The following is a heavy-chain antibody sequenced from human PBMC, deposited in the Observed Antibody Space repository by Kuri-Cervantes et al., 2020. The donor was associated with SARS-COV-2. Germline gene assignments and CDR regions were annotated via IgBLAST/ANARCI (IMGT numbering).Heavy chain of an antibody. CDR1: GFTFSSYA. J-gene: IGHJ6*02. Sequence: GGSLRLSCAASGFTFSSYAMSWVRQAPGKGLEWVSAISGSGGSTYYADSVKGRFTISRDNSKNTLYLQMNSLRAEDTAVYYCAKDGYYYDSSGYYFPPYYYYGMDVWGQGTTVTVSS. CDR3: AKDGYYYDSSGYYFPPYYYYGMDV. D-gene: IGHD3-22*01. CDR2: ISGSGGST. V-gene: IGHV3-23*01.